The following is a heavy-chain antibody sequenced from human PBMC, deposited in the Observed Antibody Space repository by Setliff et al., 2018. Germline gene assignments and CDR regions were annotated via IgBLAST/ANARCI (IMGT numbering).Heavy chain of an antibody. CDR1: GSTFDDYT. CDR2: ISWDGGST. V-gene: IGHV3-43*01. Sequence: GGSLRLSCAASGSTFDDYTMHWVRQAPGKGLEWVSLISWDGGSTYYADSVKGRFTISRDNSKNTLFLQNNSLRAEDTAVYYCAKVGGWGGWYLHYWGQGTLVTVSS. J-gene: IGHJ4*02. D-gene: IGHD6-19*01. CDR3: AKVGGWGGWYLHY.